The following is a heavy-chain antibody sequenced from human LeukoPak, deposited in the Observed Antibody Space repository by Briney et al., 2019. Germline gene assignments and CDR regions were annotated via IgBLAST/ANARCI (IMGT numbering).Heavy chain of an antibody. CDR2: IYTSGST. J-gene: IGHJ4*02. CDR1: GGSISSYY. D-gene: IGHD4-17*01. CDR3: ARGDYEGDGYYFDY. Sequence: SETLSLTCTVSGGSISSYYWSWVRQPAGKGLEWIGRIYTSGSTNYNPSLKSRVTMSVDTSKNQFSLKLSSVTAADTAVYYCARGDYEGDGYYFDYWGQGTLVTVSS. V-gene: IGHV4-4*07.